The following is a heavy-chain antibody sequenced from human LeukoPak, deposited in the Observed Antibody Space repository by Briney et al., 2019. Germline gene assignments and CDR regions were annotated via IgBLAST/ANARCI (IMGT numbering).Heavy chain of an antibody. Sequence: PGGSLRLSCAASGFTFSSYSMNWVRQAPGKGLEWVSPISSSSSYIYYADSVKGRFTISRDNAKNSLYLQMNSLRAEDTAVYYCARELVSYSSSSFAFDIWGQGTMVTVSS. J-gene: IGHJ3*02. CDR1: GFTFSSYS. CDR3: ARELVSYSSSSFAFDI. CDR2: ISSSSSYI. D-gene: IGHD6-6*01. V-gene: IGHV3-21*01.